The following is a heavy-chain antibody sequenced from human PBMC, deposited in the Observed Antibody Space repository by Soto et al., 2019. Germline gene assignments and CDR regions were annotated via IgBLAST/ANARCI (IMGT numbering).Heavy chain of an antibody. CDR3: ARVYSRTWYYFGY. Sequence: GSLRLSCAASGFTVSNHHMSWVRQAPGKGLEWVSVIYSGGSTYYADSVKGRFTISRDNSKNTLFLQVNSLRAEDTAVYYCARVYSRTWYYFGYWGQGTLVTLSS. J-gene: IGHJ4*02. V-gene: IGHV3-53*01. CDR2: IYSGGST. D-gene: IGHD6-13*01. CDR1: GFTVSNHH.